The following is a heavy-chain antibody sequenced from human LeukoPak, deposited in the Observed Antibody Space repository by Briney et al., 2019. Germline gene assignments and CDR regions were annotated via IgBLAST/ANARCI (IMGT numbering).Heavy chain of an antibody. Sequence: SGGSLRLSCAASGFTFSSYGMHWVRQAPGKGPEWVAVISYDGSNKYYADSVKGRFTISRDNSKNTLYLQMNSLRAEDTAVYYCANYYGVYWGQGTLVTVSS. V-gene: IGHV3-30*18. CDR1: GFTFSSYG. J-gene: IGHJ4*02. CDR3: ANYYGVY. D-gene: IGHD3-10*01. CDR2: ISYDGSNK.